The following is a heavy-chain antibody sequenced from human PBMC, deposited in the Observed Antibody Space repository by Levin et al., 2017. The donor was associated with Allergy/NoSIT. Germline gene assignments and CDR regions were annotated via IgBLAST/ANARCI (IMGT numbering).Heavy chain of an antibody. CDR3: AKDIKGGFGELLYDDLFDY. J-gene: IGHJ4*02. CDR2: ISWNSGSI. Sequence: PGGSLRLSCAASGFTFDDYAMHWVRQAPGKGLEWVSGISWNSGSIGYADSVKGRFTISRDNAKNSLYLQMNSLRAEDTALYYCAKDIKGGFGELLYDDLFDYWGQGTLVTVSS. V-gene: IGHV3-9*01. D-gene: IGHD3-10*01. CDR1: GFTFDDYA.